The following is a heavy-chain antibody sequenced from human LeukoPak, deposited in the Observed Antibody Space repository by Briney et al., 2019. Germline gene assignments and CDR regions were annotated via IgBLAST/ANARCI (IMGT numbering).Heavy chain of an antibody. CDR3: ARILRFLEWSVDV. Sequence: GESLKISCKGSGYSFTSYWIGWVRQMPGKGLEWMGIIYPGDSDTRYSPSFQGQVTISADKSISTAYLQWSSLKASDTALYYCARILRFLEWSVDVWGQGTTVTVSS. CDR1: GYSFTSYW. CDR2: IYPGDSDT. V-gene: IGHV5-51*01. J-gene: IGHJ6*02. D-gene: IGHD3-3*01.